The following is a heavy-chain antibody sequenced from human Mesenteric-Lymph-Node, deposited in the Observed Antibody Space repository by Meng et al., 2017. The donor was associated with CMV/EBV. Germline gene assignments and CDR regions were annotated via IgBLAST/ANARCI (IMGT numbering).Heavy chain of an antibody. J-gene: IGHJ5*02. CDR3: ARVRGGFDP. CDR2: IYYTGGT. Sequence: TRSLTCTVSGGSISGYYWSWNRQPPGKGLEWVGYIYYTGGTNYNPSLESRASISLDRSKNQISLKLTSVTAADTAVYYCARVRGGFDPWGQGTLVTVSS. V-gene: IGHV4-59*01. CDR1: GGSISGYY.